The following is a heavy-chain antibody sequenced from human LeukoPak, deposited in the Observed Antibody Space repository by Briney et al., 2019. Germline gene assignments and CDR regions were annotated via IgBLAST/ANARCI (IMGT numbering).Heavy chain of an antibody. CDR1: GYTFTSYG. CDR2: ISAYNGNT. D-gene: IGHD1-26*01. Sequence: ASVTVSCKASGYTFTSYGISWVRQAPGQGLEWMGWISAYNGNTNYAQKLQGRVTMTTDTSTSTAYMELRSLRSDDAAVYYCARSSDSGSYFDYWGQGTLVTVSS. J-gene: IGHJ4*02. CDR3: ARSSDSGSYFDY. V-gene: IGHV1-18*01.